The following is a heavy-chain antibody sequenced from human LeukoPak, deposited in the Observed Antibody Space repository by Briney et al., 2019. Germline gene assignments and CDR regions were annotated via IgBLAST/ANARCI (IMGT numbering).Heavy chain of an antibody. Sequence: GGSLRLSSAASGFTVSSNYMSWVRQAPGKGLEWVSVIYSGGSTYYADSVKGRFTISTENSKNTLYLQMNSLRAEDTAVYYCARRRTYGSGSYYFDYWGQGTLVTVSS. V-gene: IGHV3-53*01. D-gene: IGHD3-10*01. CDR2: IYSGGST. CDR1: GFTVSSNY. J-gene: IGHJ4*02. CDR3: ARRRTYGSGSYYFDY.